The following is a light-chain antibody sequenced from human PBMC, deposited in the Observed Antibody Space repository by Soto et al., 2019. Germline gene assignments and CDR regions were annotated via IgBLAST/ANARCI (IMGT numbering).Light chain of an antibody. CDR3: SSFAGSTTFSYV. J-gene: IGLJ1*01. Sequence: QSVLTQPASVSGSPGQSITISCTGTSSDIGTYNYVSWYQQHPGNVPKLIIYEVNNRPTGVSYRFSGSKSANTASLTISGLRAEDEADYYCSSFAGSTTFSYVFGPGTKVTVL. V-gene: IGLV2-14*03. CDR1: SSDIGTYNY. CDR2: EVN.